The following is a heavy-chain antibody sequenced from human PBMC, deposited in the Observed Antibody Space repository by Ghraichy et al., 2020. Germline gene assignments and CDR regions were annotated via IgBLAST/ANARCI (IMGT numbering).Heavy chain of an antibody. CDR1: GGSISSYY. CDR2: IYYSGST. V-gene: IGHV4-59*01. CDR3: ARGGDYISSGYFDY. D-gene: IGHD4-17*01. Sequence: SETLSLTCTVSGGSISSYYWSWIRQPPGKRLEWIGYIYYSGSTNYNPSLKSRVTISVDTSKNQFSLKLSSVTAADTAVYYCARGGDYISSGYFDYWGQGTLVTVSS. J-gene: IGHJ4*02.